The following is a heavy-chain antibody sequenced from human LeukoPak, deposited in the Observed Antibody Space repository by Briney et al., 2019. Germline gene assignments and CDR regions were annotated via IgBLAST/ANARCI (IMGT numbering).Heavy chain of an antibody. V-gene: IGHV4-34*01. J-gene: IGHJ4*02. CDR1: GGSFSGYY. D-gene: IGHD3-22*01. Sequence: SETLSLTCAVYGGSFSGYYWSWIRQPPGKGLEWIGEINHSGSTNYNPSLKSRVTISVDTSNNHFSLKLSSVTAADTAVYYCASYDSSGNFDYWGQGTLVTVSS. CDR3: ASYDSSGNFDY. CDR2: INHSGST.